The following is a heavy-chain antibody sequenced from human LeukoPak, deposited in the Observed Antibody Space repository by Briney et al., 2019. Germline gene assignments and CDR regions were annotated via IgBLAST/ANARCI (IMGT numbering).Heavy chain of an antibody. J-gene: IGHJ6*04. D-gene: IGHD3-10*01. CDR2: ISSSGSTI. CDR3: ARWAITMVRGGGFYYYYGMDV. Sequence: QPGGPLRLSCAASGFTFSSYEMNWVRQAPGKGLEWVSYISSSGSTIYYADSVKGRFTISRDNAKNSLYLQMNSLRAEDTAVYYCARWAITMVRGGGFYYYYGMDVWGKGTTVTVSS. CDR1: GFTFSSYE. V-gene: IGHV3-48*03.